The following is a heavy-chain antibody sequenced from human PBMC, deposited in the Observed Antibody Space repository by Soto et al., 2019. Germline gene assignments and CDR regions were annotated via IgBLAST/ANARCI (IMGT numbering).Heavy chain of an antibody. CDR2: IWYDGSNK. CDR1: GFTFSSYG. V-gene: IGHV3-33*01. Sequence: GGSLRLSCAASGFTFSSYGMHWVRQAPGKGLEWVAVIWYDGSNKYYADSVKGRFTISRDNSKNTLYLQMNSLRAEDTAVYYCARDLTEHYDFWSWGCDYWGQGTLVTVSS. D-gene: IGHD3-3*01. CDR3: ARDLTEHYDFWSWGCDY. J-gene: IGHJ4*02.